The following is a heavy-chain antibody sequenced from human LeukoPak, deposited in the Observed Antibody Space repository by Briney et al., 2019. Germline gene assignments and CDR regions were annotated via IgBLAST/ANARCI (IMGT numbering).Heavy chain of an antibody. CDR2: IKQDGSEK. CDR3: TSEYSSGWPDSIDI. J-gene: IGHJ3*02. V-gene: IGHV3-7*01. Sequence: GGSLRPSCAASGFTFSSYWMSWVRQAPEKGLELVANIKQDGSEKYYVVSVKVRFTISRDNAKNTLYLQMNSLSAEDTAVYYCTSEYSSGWPDSIDIWGQGTMVTVSS. CDR1: GFTFSSYW. D-gene: IGHD6-19*01.